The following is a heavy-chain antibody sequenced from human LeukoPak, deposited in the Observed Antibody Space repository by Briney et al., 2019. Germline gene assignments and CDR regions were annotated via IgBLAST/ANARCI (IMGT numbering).Heavy chain of an antibody. CDR1: GFTFSNYS. Sequence: GGSLRLSCAASGFTFSNYSMNWVRQAPGKGLEWVAVIWYDGSNKYYADSVKGRFTISRDNSKNTLYLEMNSLRAEDTAVYYCARGNYGRSGSLDYWGQGTLVTVSS. V-gene: IGHV3-33*08. CDR3: ARGNYGRSGSLDY. J-gene: IGHJ4*02. CDR2: IWYDGSNK. D-gene: IGHD3-22*01.